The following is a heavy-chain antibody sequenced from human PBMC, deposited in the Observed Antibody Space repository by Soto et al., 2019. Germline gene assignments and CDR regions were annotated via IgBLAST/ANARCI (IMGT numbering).Heavy chain of an antibody. CDR2: IHYSGGT. CDR3: ARGLVVEIFGVVTIPLSWFDP. J-gene: IGHJ5*02. Sequence: SETLSLTCTVSGGSISSSGYYWGWIRQPPGKGLEWIGSIHYSGGTYYNPSLKSRVTISLDTSKNQFSLKLISVTAADTAVYYCARGLVVEIFGVVTIPLSWFDPWGQGTLVTVSS. CDR1: GGSISSSGYY. V-gene: IGHV4-39*07. D-gene: IGHD3-3*01.